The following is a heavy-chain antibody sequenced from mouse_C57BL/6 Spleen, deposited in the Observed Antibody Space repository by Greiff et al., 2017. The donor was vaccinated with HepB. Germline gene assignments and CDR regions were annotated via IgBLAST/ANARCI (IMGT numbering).Heavy chain of an antibody. Sequence: EVKVEESGGGLVKPGGSLKLSCAASGFTFSSYAMSWVRQTPEKRLEWVATISDGGSYTYYPDNVKGRFTISRDNAKNNLYLQMSHLKSEDTAMYYCARVANWDGFDYWGQGTTLTVSS. CDR3: ARVANWDGFDY. J-gene: IGHJ2*01. CDR2: ISDGGSYT. CDR1: GFTFSSYA. D-gene: IGHD4-1*01. V-gene: IGHV5-4*03.